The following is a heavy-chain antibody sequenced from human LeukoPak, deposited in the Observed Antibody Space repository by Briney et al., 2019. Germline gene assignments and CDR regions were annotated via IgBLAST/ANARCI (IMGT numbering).Heavy chain of an antibody. CDR1: GYTFSDYY. CDR2: INPNSGGT. J-gene: IGHJ4*02. CDR3: ARDLSTSSNWELDY. D-gene: IGHD1-1*01. Sequence: ASVKVSCKASGYTFSDYYTHWVRQAPGQGLEWMGWINPNSGGTRYAQQFQGRVTMTRDTSIGTVYMELSTLRSDDTAVYYCARDLSTSSNWELDYWGQGALVTVSS. V-gene: IGHV1-2*02.